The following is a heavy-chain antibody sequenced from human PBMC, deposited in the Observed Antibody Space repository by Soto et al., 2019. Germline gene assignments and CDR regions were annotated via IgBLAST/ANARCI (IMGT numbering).Heavy chain of an antibody. CDR3: AKDIGARDAFDI. CDR1: GFTFDDYA. J-gene: IGHJ3*02. V-gene: IGHV3-9*01. CDR2: ISWNSGSI. Sequence: GGSLRLSCAASGFTFDDYAMHWVRQAPGKGLEWVSGISWNSGSIGYADSVKGRFTISRDNAKSSLYLQMNSLRAEDTALYYCAKDIGARDAFDIWGQGTMVTVSS.